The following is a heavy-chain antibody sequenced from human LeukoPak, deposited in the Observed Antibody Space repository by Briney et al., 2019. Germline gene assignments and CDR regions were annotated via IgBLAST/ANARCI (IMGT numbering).Heavy chain of an antibody. CDR1: GFTFSSYS. Sequence: GGSLRLSCAASGFTFSSYSMNWVRQAPGKGLEWVSSISSSSSYIYYADSVKGRFTISRDNAKNSLYLQMNSLRAEDTAVYYCARQGYIDCSSTSCLYFDYWGQGTLVTVSS. V-gene: IGHV3-21*01. D-gene: IGHD2-2*01. J-gene: IGHJ4*02. CDR2: ISSSSSYI. CDR3: ARQGYIDCSSTSCLYFDY.